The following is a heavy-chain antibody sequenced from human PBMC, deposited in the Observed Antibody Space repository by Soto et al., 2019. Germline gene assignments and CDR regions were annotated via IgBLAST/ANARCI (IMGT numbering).Heavy chain of an antibody. J-gene: IGHJ4*02. V-gene: IGHV3-7*03. CDR2: IKRDGSEQ. CDR1: GFTFVFYW. CDR3: ARIRANDYEIDY. Sequence: GGSLRLSCAASGFTFVFYWMTWVRQAPGKGLEWVANIKRDGSEQYYVDSVKGRFTISRDNAKNSLLLQMNSLRAVDTAIYYCARIRANDYEIDYWGQGTLVTVSS. D-gene: IGHD4-17*01.